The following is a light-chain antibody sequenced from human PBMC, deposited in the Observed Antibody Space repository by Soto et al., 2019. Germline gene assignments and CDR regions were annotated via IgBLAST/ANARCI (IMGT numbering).Light chain of an antibody. CDR3: QQYKNWPL. V-gene: IGKV1-39*01. CDR1: QGISTY. Sequence: DIQMTQSPSSLSASVGDRVTITCRASQGISTYLNWYQHKPGKAPKLLIYAASSLQSGVPSRFSGSGSETDFTLTIRSLQSEDFAVYYCQQYKNWPLFGQGTRLEIK. CDR2: AAS. J-gene: IGKJ5*01.